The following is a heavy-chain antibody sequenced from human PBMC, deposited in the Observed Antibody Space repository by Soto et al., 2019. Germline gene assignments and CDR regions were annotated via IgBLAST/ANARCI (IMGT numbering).Heavy chain of an antibody. Sequence: PGGSLRLSCEGSGFTFSSYAMHWVRQAPGKGLEWVAVISYDGSNKYYADSVKGRFTISRDKSKNTLYLQMNSLRAEDTAVYYCARVVAAAAYFDYWGQGTLVTVSS. D-gene: IGHD6-13*01. J-gene: IGHJ4*02. CDR2: ISYDGSNK. CDR1: GFTFSSYA. V-gene: IGHV3-30-3*01. CDR3: ARVVAAAAYFDY.